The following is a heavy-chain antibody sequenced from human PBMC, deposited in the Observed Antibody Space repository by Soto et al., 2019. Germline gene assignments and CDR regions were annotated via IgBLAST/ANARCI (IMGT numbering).Heavy chain of an antibody. J-gene: IGHJ4*02. D-gene: IGHD2-21*01. V-gene: IGHV3-66*01. Sequence: EVQLVESGGGLVQPGGSLRLSCAASGFTVSSNYMSWVRQAPGKGLEWVSVIYSGGSTYYSDSVKGRFTISRDNSKNTLYLHMNTLRAEDTPVYYCPRDSPIPLWGQGTLVTVSS. CDR2: IYSGGST. CDR3: PRDSPIPL. CDR1: GFTVSSNY.